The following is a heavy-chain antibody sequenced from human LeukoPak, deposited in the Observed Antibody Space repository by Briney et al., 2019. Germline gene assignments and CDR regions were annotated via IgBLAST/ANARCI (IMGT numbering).Heavy chain of an antibody. CDR2: ISAYNGNT. Sequence: GASVKVSCKASGYTFTGYYMHRVRQAPGQGLEWMGWISAYNGNTNYAQKLQGRVTMTTDTSTSTAYMELRSLRSDDTAVYYCARDYEHDSSGYYYPENAFDIWGQGTMVTVSS. J-gene: IGHJ3*02. V-gene: IGHV1-18*04. D-gene: IGHD3-22*01. CDR3: ARDYEHDSSGYYYPENAFDI. CDR1: GYTFTGYY.